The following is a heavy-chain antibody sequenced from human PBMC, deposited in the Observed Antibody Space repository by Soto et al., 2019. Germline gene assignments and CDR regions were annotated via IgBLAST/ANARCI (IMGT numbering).Heavy chain of an antibody. J-gene: IGHJ4*02. CDR3: ARDRFRYGDGRLVDY. Sequence: QVQLVESGGGVVQPGRSLRLSCAASGFTFSSYAMHCVRQAPGKGLEWVAVISYDGRNKYYADSVKGRFTISRGNSKNRRYLRLTSLRADDTAVYYGARDRFRYGDGRLVDYWGEGTLVTVSS. V-gene: IGHV3-30*04. D-gene: IGHD5-18*01. CDR1: GFTFSSYA. CDR2: ISYDGRNK.